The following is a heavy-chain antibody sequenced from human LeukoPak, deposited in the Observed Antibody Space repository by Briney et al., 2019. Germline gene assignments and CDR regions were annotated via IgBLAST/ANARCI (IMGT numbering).Heavy chain of an antibody. J-gene: IGHJ4*02. CDR1: GFTFSSYW. Sequence: GGSLRLSCAASGFTFSSYWMNWVRQAPGKGLVWVSRIASDGSSTTYADSVKGRFTISRDNSKNTLYLQMNNLRAEDTAVYYCARDPGSSWPHYFDYWGQGTLVTVSS. CDR3: ARDPGSSWPHYFDY. D-gene: IGHD6-13*01. V-gene: IGHV3-74*01. CDR2: IASDGSST.